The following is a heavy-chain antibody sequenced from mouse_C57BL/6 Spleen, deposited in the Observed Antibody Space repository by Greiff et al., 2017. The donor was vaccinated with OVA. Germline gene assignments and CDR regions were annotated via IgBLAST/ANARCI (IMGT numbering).Heavy chain of an antibody. V-gene: IGHV5-12*01. CDR1: GFTFSDYY. CDR2: ISNGGGST. J-gene: IGHJ4*01. CDR3: ARHDAGRYAMDY. Sequence: EVKLVESGGGLVQPGGSLKLSCAASGFTFSDYYMYWVRQTPEKRLEWVAYISNGGGSTYYPDTVKGRFTISSDNAKNTLYLQMSRLKSEDTAMYYCARHDAGRYAMDYWGQGTSVTVSS.